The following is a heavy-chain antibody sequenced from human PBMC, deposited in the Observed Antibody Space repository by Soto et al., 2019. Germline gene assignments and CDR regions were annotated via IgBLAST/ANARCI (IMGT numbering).Heavy chain of an antibody. V-gene: IGHV1-18*04. CDR2: ISAYNGNT. J-gene: IGHJ6*02. D-gene: IGHD3-10*01. CDR1: GYTFTSYG. CDR3: ARDFGGSGSYKNYGMDV. Sequence: ASVKVSCKASGYTFTSYGISWVRQAPGQGLEWMGWISAYNGNTNYAQKLQGRVTMTTDTSTSTAYMELRSLRSDDTAVYYCARDFGGSGSYKNYGMDVWGQGTTVTVSS.